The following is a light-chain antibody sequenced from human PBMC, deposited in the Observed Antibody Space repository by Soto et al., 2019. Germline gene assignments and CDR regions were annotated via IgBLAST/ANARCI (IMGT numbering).Light chain of an antibody. J-gene: IGKJ4*01. CDR1: QSISRT. CDR3: QQYNNWPLT. V-gene: IGKV3D-15*01. CDR2: AAS. Sequence: EIVLTQSPDTLSVSPGERATLSCRASQSISRTLAWYQQKSGQPPRLLIYAASTRATGFPARVSGRGSGTEFTLSISSLQSEDFAVDYCQQYNNWPLTFGGGTTVEIK.